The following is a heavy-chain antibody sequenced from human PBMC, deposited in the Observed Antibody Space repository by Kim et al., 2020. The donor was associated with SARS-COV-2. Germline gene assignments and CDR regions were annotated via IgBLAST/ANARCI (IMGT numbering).Heavy chain of an antibody. D-gene: IGHD3-16*02. CDR2: FYYRGST. J-gene: IGHJ2*01. CDR3: ARVIRPGWYFDL. CDR1: GGSISDNNYY. Sequence: SETLSLTCTVSGGSISDNNYYWGCIRQPPGKGLEWIGNFYYRGSTHYNPSLKSRVTISVDTSKNQLSLNLSSVTAADTAVYYCARVIRPGWYFDLWGRGTLGSVSS. V-gene: IGHV4-39*01.